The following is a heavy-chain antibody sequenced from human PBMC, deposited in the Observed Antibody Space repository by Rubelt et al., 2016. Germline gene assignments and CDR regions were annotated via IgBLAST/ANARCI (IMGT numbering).Heavy chain of an antibody. CDR2: ISSSSSLI. V-gene: IGHV3-48*03. Sequence: GKGLEWVSYISSSSSLIYYADSVKGRFTISRDNAKNSLYLQMNSLRAEDTAVYYCATYCGSDPCYGGNYYGMDVWGQGTTVTVSS. D-gene: IGHD2-21*02. J-gene: IGHJ6*02. CDR3: ATYCGSDPCYGGNYYGMDV.